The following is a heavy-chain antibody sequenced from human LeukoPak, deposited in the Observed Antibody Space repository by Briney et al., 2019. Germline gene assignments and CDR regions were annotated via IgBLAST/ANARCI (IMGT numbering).Heavy chain of an antibody. Sequence: ASVKVSCKASGYTFTGYYMHWVRQAPGQGLEWMGWINPNSGGTNYAQKFQGRVTMTRDTSISTAYMELSRLRSDDTAVYYCASGFHSGSYYGWFDPWGQGTLVTVSS. D-gene: IGHD1-26*01. J-gene: IGHJ5*02. V-gene: IGHV1-2*02. CDR3: ASGFHSGSYYGWFDP. CDR1: GYTFTGYY. CDR2: INPNSGGT.